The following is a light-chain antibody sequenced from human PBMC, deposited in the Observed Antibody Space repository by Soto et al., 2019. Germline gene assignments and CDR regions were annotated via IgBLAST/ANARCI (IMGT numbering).Light chain of an antibody. CDR2: STS. CDR3: AAWDDRLDVYV. V-gene: IGLV1-44*01. J-gene: IGLJ1*01. Sequence: QSVLTQPPSASGTRGQIVDISCSGSSSNIGSNTVTWYQQLPGTAPKLLIYSTSQRSSGVPGRFSGSKSGASASLSISGLQSDVDADYYCAAWDDRLDVYVFGTGTKVPV. CDR1: SSNIGSNT.